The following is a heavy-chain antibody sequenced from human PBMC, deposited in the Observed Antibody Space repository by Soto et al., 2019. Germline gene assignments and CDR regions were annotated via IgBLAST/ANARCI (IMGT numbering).Heavy chain of an antibody. J-gene: IGHJ4*02. CDR3: ARGANHFDY. V-gene: IGHV4-4*02. CDR1: GDSISSSQW. CDR2: VYHTGTT. Sequence: SETLSLTCTVSGDSISSSQWWNWVRQPPGRGLEWIGEVYHTGTTNYSPSLKSRVTISVDKSKNQFSLKLSSVTAADTAVYYCARGANHFDYWGQGALVTVSS.